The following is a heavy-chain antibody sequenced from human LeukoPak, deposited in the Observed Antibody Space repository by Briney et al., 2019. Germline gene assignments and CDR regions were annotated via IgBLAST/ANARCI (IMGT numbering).Heavy chain of an antibody. J-gene: IGHJ4*02. V-gene: IGHV6-1*01. Sequence: SQTLSLTCAISGDSFSSNSAAWNWIRQSPSRGLEWLGRTYYRSKWYTYYAASVKSRISINRDTSKNQISLQLNSVTPEDTAVYYCARSTGPIDYWGQGTLVTVSS. CDR3: ARSTGPIDY. D-gene: IGHD1-1*01. CDR1: GDSFSSNSAA. CDR2: TYYRSKWYT.